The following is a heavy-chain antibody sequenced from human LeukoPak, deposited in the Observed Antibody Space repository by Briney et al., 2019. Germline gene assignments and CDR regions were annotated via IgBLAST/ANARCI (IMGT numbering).Heavy chain of an antibody. CDR2: IKTDGSRT. J-gene: IGHJ6*03. CDR3: ARAILELGDYYMDV. V-gene: IGHV3-74*01. Sequence: GGSLRLSCVASGFTFSNYWMHWVRQAPGKGLVWVSRIKTDGSRTNYADSVKGRFTIARDNAKNSLFLQMNSLRAEDTAVYYCARAILELGDYYMDVWGRGTTVTVSS. CDR1: GFTFSNYW. D-gene: IGHD1-7*01.